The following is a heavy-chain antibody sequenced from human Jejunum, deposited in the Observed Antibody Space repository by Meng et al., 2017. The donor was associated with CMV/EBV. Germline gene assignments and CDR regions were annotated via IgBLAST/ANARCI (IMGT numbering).Heavy chain of an antibody. D-gene: IGHD4-23*01. CDR3: ASERWGSGYLDL. CDR2: VNAGNGNT. J-gene: IGHJ2*01. V-gene: IGHV1-3*01. CDR1: GHHFSNYA. Sequence: CKASGHHFSNYAMQWVRQAPGQRLEWVRLVNAGNGNTRYSQKFQGRVTISRDTSASTVYMELSSLTSEDTAVYYCASERWGSGYLDLWGRGSPVTVSS.